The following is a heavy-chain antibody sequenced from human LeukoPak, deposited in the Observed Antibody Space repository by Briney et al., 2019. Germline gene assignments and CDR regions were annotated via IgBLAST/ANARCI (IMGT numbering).Heavy chain of an antibody. D-gene: IGHD5-24*01. J-gene: IGHJ4*02. V-gene: IGHV4-34*01. CDR3: ARATEMATITRYYFDY. CDR2: INHSGST. Sequence: SETLSFTCAVYGGSFSGYYWSWIRQPPGKGLEWIGEINHSGSTNYNPSLKSRVTISVDTSKNQFSLKLSSVTAADTAVYYCARATEMATITRYYFDYWGQGTLVTVSS. CDR1: GGSFSGYY.